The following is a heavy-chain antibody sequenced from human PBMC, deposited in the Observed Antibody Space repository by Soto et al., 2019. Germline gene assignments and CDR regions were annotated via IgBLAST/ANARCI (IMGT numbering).Heavy chain of an antibody. Sequence: GGSLRLSCAASGFTFSSYSMNGVRQAPGKGLEWVSSISSSSSYIYYADAVKGRFTISRDNAKNSLYLQMNSLRAEDTAVYYCARDQVPYYYYGMDVWGQGTTVTVSS. CDR3: ARDQVPYYYYGMDV. V-gene: IGHV3-21*01. CDR1: GFTFSSYS. CDR2: ISSSSSYI. J-gene: IGHJ6*02.